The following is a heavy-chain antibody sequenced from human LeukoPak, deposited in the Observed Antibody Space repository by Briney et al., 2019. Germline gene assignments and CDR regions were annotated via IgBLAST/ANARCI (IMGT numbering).Heavy chain of an antibody. Sequence: SVKVSCKASGGTFSSYAISWVRQAPGQGLEWMGGIIPIFGTANYAQKFQGRVTITADESTSTAYMELSSLRSEDTAVYYCARDRMVRGVRPGWFDPWGQGTLVTVSS. D-gene: IGHD3-10*01. J-gene: IGHJ5*02. V-gene: IGHV1-69*13. CDR1: GGTFSSYA. CDR2: IIPIFGTA. CDR3: ARDRMVRGVRPGWFDP.